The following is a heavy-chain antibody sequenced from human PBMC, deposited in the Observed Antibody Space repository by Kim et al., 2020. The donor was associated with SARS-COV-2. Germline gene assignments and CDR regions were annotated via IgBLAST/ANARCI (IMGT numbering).Heavy chain of an antibody. CDR3: ARDLHYYDSSGYLID. V-gene: IGHV3-48*03. CDR2: ISSSGSTI. CDR1: GFTFSSYE. J-gene: IGHJ4*02. D-gene: IGHD3-22*01. Sequence: GGSLRLSCAASGFTFSSYEMNWVRQAPGKGLEWVSYISSSGSTIYYADSVKGRFTISRDNAKNSLYLQMNSLRAEDTAVYYCARDLHYYDSSGYLIDWGQGTLVTVSS.